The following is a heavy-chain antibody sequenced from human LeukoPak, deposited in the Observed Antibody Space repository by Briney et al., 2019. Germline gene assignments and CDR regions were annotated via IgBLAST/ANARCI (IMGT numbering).Heavy chain of an antibody. V-gene: IGHV4-30-4*01. CDR1: GGSIGSGDYY. D-gene: IGHD2-15*01. Sequence: SETLSLTCTVSGGSIGSGDYYLSWIRPPPGKGLEWIGYIYYSGSPYYNPSLKSRVTISVDTSKNQFSLKLSAVTAADTAVYYCARVQRYCSGGSCYGGGYFDYWGQGTLVTVSS. CDR2: IYYSGSP. CDR3: ARVQRYCSGGSCYGGGYFDY. J-gene: IGHJ4*02.